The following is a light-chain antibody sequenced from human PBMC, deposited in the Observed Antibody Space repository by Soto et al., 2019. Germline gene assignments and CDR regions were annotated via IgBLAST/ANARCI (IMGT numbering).Light chain of an antibody. CDR1: QSVSGSY. J-gene: IGKJ4*01. V-gene: IGKV3-15*01. CDR3: QQYNNWPPFT. Sequence: EIVLTQSPGTLSLSPGERATLSCRASQSVSGSYLAWYQQKPGQAPRLLIYRSSTRATGISGRFSGSGSGTEFTLNMSSLQSEDFAVYYCQQYNNWPPFTFGGGTKVDIK. CDR2: RSS.